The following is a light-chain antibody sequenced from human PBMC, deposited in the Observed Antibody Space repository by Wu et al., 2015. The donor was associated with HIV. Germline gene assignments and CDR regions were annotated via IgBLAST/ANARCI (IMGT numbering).Light chain of an antibody. V-gene: IGKV1-5*03. J-gene: IGKJ4*01. Sequence: DIQMTQSPSTLSASVGDRVTITCRASQTVSDWLAWYQQKPGTAPKLLIYRASSLESGVPSRFSGSGSGTQFTLTISSLQPDDFATYYCQQYDAFPLTFGGGTKVEVK. CDR3: QQYDAFPLT. CDR1: QTVSDW. CDR2: RAS.